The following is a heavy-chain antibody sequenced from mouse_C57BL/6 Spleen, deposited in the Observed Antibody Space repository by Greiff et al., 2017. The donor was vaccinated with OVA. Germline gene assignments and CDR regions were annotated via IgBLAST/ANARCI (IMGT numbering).Heavy chain of an antibody. CDR1: GYTFTSYW. Sequence: VQLQQSGAELVKPGASVKLSCKASGYTFTSYWMHWVKQRPGQGLEWIGMIHPNSGSTNYNEKFKSKATLTVDKSSSTAYMQLSSLTSEDSAVYYCARFYYYGSSHWYFDGWGTGTTVTVSS. CDR2: IHPNSGST. J-gene: IGHJ1*03. CDR3: ARFYYYGSSHWYFDG. D-gene: IGHD1-1*01. V-gene: IGHV1-64*01.